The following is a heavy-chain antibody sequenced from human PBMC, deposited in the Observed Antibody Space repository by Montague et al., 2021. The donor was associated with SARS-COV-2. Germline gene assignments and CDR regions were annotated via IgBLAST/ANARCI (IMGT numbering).Heavy chain of an antibody. V-gene: IGHV4-31*03. CDR3: ARVHIVVVTAMRYFDL. J-gene: IGHJ2*01. Sequence: ILSLTCTVSGGSISSGGYYWSWIRQHPGKGLEWIGYIDYSGXTXYXXXXKXRVTISVDTSKNQFSLKLSSVTAADTAVYYCARVHIVVVTAMRYFDLWGRGTLVTVSS. D-gene: IGHD2-21*02. CDR2: IDYSGXT. CDR1: GGSISSGGYY.